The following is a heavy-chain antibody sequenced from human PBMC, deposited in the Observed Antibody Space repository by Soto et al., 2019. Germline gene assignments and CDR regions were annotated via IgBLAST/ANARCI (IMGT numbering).Heavy chain of an antibody. V-gene: IGHV3-23*01. D-gene: IGHD3-22*01. Sequence: GGSLRLSCAASGFTFTSYAMSWVRKAPGKGLEWVSAISGSGGSTYYADSVKGRFTISRDNSKNTLYLQMNSLRAEDTAVYYCANLITMIDYWGQGTLVTVSS. CDR1: GFTFTSYA. CDR2: ISGSGGST. CDR3: ANLITMIDY. J-gene: IGHJ4*02.